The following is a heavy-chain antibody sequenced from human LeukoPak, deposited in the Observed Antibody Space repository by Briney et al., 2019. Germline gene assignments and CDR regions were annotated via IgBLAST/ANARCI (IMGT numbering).Heavy chain of an antibody. CDR3: ARIPRIPYYDSSGYYDP. CDR2: ISSSSSYI. V-gene: IGHV3-21*01. Sequence: GGSLRLSCAASGFTFSSYAMSWVRQAPGKGLEWVSSISSSSSYIYYAGSVKGRFTMYRDNAKISMYLQMNSLRAEDTAVYYCARIPRIPYYDSSGYYDPWGQGTLVTVSS. D-gene: IGHD3-22*01. CDR1: GFTFSSYA. J-gene: IGHJ5*02.